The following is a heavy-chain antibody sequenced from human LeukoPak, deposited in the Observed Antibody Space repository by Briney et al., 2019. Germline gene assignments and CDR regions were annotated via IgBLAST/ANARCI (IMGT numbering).Heavy chain of an antibody. CDR1: GFTFSSYG. Sequence: GRSLRLSCAASGFTFSSYGIHWVRQAPGKGLEWVAVISYDGSNKYYADCVKGRFTISRNNSKNTLNLKMSRLRAEDTAVYYCAKDSGGYTYIFDHWGQGTLVTVSS. J-gene: IGHJ4*02. CDR3: AKDSGGYTYIFDH. CDR2: ISYDGSNK. D-gene: IGHD5-18*01. V-gene: IGHV3-30*18.